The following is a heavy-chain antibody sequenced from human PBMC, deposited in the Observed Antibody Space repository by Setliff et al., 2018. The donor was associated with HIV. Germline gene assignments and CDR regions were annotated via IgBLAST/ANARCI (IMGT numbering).Heavy chain of an antibody. V-gene: IGHV4-4*07. CDR3: ARGYASGYDAYGY. D-gene: IGHD5-12*01. CDR2: IYISGST. J-gene: IGHJ4*02. CDR1: GGSISSYY. Sequence: PSETLSLTCTVSGGSISSYYWSWIRQPAGKGLEWIGHIYISGSTNYNPSFNSRVTMSVDTSKNQFSLNMNSVNAADTAVYYCARGYASGYDAYGYWGQGTLVTVSS.